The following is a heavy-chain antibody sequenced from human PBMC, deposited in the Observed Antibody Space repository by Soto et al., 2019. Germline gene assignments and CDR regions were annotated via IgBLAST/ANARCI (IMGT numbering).Heavy chain of an antibody. CDR3: ARGRYGDY. Sequence: QVHLVQYEAEVKKPGASVKVSCKGSGYGFTTYGITWVRQAPGQGLEWMAWISAHNGNTNYAQKVQGRVTVTRDTSTSTAYMELRSLRYDDTAVYYCARGRYGDYWGQGALVTVSS. V-gene: IGHV1-18*01. D-gene: IGHD1-1*01. J-gene: IGHJ4*02. CDR1: GYGFTTYG. CDR2: ISAHNGNT.